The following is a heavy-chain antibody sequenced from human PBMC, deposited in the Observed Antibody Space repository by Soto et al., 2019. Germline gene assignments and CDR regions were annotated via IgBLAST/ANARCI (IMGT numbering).Heavy chain of an antibody. D-gene: IGHD4-17*01. Sequence: SETLSLTCTVSGGSFSSSSYSWGWIRQPPGKGLEWIGNIYYSVSTYYNPSLKSRVTISVDTSKNQFSLKLASVTAADTAVYYCARIFRSRTTVTTFDYWGQGTLVTVSS. CDR3: ARIFRSRTTVTTFDY. CDR2: IYYSVST. J-gene: IGHJ4*02. V-gene: IGHV4-39*01. CDR1: GGSFSSSSYS.